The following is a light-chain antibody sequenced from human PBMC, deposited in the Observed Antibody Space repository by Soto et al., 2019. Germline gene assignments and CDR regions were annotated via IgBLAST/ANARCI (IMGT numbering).Light chain of an antibody. Sequence: QSALTRPRSVSGSPGQSVSISCTGTSSDIGGYSYVSWYQQHPNRAPKLIIFDVDKRPSGVPDRFSGSKSGSTASLTISGLQAEDEADYYCCSYAGSFTVVFGGGTKLTVL. J-gene: IGLJ2*01. V-gene: IGLV2-11*01. CDR1: SSDIGGYSY. CDR3: CSYAGSFTVV. CDR2: DVD.